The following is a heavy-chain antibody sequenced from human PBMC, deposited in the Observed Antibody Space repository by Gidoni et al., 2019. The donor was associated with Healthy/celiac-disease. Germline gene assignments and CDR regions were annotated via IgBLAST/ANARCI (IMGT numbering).Heavy chain of an antibody. CDR1: GFPFSSYG. D-gene: IGHD6-19*01. J-gene: IGHJ4*02. CDR2: ISYDGSNK. Sequence: QVQLVESGGGVVQPGRSLRLSCAADGFPFSSYGMHWVRQAPGKGLEWVAVISYDGSNKYYADSVKGRFTISRDNSKNTLYLQMNSLRAEDTAVYYCAKDHSSGWYYFDYWGQGTLVTVSS. V-gene: IGHV3-30*18. CDR3: AKDHSSGWYYFDY.